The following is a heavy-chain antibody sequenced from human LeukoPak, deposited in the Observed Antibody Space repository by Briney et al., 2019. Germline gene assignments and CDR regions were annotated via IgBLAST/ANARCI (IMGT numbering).Heavy chain of an antibody. J-gene: IGHJ4*02. Sequence: GSLRLSRAPSRVTLSTDVINSGREAPGNGLGWGSYISRSGRTVYYADSVKCRFTISRDNTKNPRYLQMKNLRAQCTAVYDFARVGNMVTAEPWDYWGQGTLVTVSS. CDR2: ISRSGRTV. D-gene: IGHD5-18*01. V-gene: IGHV3-48*03. CDR1: RVTLSTDV. CDR3: ARVGNMVTAEPWDY.